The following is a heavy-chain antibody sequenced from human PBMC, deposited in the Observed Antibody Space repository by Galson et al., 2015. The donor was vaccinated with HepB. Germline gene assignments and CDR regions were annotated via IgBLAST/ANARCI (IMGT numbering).Heavy chain of an antibody. D-gene: IGHD2-21*02. J-gene: IGHJ6*03. CDR2: ISSGGSSI. V-gene: IGHV3-11*01. Sequence: SLRLSCAASGFTFSDYYMSWIRQAPGKGLEWVSYISSGGSSIFYADSVKGRFTISRDNAKNSLYLLMNSLRAEDTAVYYCARGDPNSYYYMDVWGKGSTVTVSS. CDR1: GFTFSDYY. CDR3: ARGDPNSYYYMDV.